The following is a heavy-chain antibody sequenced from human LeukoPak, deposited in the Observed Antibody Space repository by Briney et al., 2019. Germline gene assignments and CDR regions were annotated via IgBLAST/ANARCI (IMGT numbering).Heavy chain of an antibody. CDR3: ARRHYYDSSGYYNYYYYYYMDV. Sequence: SETQSLTCAVYGGSFSGYYWSWIRQPPGKGLEWIGEINHSGSTNYNPSLKSRVTISVDTSKNQFSLKLSSVTAADTAVYYCARRHYYDSSGYYNYYYYYYMDVWGKGTTVTVSS. J-gene: IGHJ6*03. D-gene: IGHD3-22*01. CDR1: GGSFSGYY. V-gene: IGHV4-34*01. CDR2: INHSGST.